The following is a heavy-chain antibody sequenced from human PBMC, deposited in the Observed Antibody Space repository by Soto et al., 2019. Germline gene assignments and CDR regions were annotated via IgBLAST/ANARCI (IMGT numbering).Heavy chain of an antibody. V-gene: IGHV3-15*07. CDR1: GFTFSNAW. CDR2: IKSKTDGGTT. D-gene: IGHD6-19*01. CDR3: TTGSEQWLGPIYYYYYGMDV. Sequence: GGSLRLSCAASGFTFSNAWMNWVRQAPGKGLEWVGRIKSKTDGGTTDYAAPVKGRFTISRDDSKNTLYLQMNSLKTEDTAVYYCTTGSEQWLGPIYYYYYGMDVWGQGTTVTVSS. J-gene: IGHJ6*02.